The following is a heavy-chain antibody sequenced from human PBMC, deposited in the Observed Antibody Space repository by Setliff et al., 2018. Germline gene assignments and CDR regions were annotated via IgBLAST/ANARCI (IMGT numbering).Heavy chain of an antibody. V-gene: IGHV4-34*01. Sequence: PSETLSLTCAAYGGTFSDYHWTWIRQSPEKGLEWIGEINHRGSTYYNPSLKSRVTISVDTSKNQFSLKLSSVTAADTAVYYCARALPPPGVNFWSGYWGSTYYFDYWGQGTLVTVSS. J-gene: IGHJ4*02. D-gene: IGHD3-3*01. CDR3: ARALPPPGVNFWSGYWGSTYYFDY. CDR2: INHRGST. CDR1: GGTFSDYH.